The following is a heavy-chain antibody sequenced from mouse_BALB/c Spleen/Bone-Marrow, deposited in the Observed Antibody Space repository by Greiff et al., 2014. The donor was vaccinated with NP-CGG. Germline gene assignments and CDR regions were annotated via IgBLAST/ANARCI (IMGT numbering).Heavy chain of an antibody. CDR3: ANYYGSSSY. V-gene: IGHV1S130*01. CDR2: IHPNSGNT. J-gene: IGHJ2*01. D-gene: IGHD1-1*01. Sequence: VHLVESGSVLVRPGASVKLSCKASGYTFTSSWMHWAKQRPGQGLEWIGEIHPNSGNTNYNEKFKGKATLTVDTSSSTAYVDLSSLTSEDSAVYYCANYYGSSSYWGQGTTLTVSS. CDR1: GYTFTSSW.